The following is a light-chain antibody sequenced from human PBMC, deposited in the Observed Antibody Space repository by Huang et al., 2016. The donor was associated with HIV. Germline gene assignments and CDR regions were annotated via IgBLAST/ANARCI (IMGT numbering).Light chain of an antibody. V-gene: IGKV3-15*01. CDR2: GAA. CDR3: QQYNNWPPPYT. J-gene: IGKJ2*01. Sequence: EIVMTQSPATLSVSPGERATLSCRASQSVSSNLAWYQQKPGQAPRPLIYGAATRATGIPARFSGSRSGTEFTLTISSLQSEDFAVYYCQQYNNWPPPYTFGQGTKLEIK. CDR1: QSVSSN.